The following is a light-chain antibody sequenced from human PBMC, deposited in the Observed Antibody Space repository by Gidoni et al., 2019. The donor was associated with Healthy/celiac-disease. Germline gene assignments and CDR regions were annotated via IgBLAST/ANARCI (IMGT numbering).Light chain of an antibody. Sequence: EIVLTQSPATLSVSPGERATLSCRASQSVSSNLAWYQQKPDQAPRLLIYGASTRATGIPAWFSGSGSGTEFTLTISSLQSEDFAVYYCQQYNNWPGTFGPGTKVDIK. CDR3: QQYNNWPGT. V-gene: IGKV3-15*01. CDR2: GAS. CDR1: QSVSSN. J-gene: IGKJ3*01.